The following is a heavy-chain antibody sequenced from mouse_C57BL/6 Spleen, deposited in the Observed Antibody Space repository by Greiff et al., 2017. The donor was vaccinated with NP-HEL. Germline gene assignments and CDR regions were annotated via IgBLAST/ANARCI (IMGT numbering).Heavy chain of an antibody. V-gene: IGHV1-64*01. D-gene: IGHD1-1*01. CDR1: GYTFTSYW. CDR2: IHPNSGST. Sequence: VQLQQPGAELVKPGASVKLSCKASGYTFTSYWMHWVKQRPGQGLEWIGMIHPNSGSTNYNEKFKSKATLTVDKSSSTAYMQLSSLTSEDSAVYYCARRYYGSSYVGYFDVWGTGTTVTVSS. CDR3: ARRYYGSSYVGYFDV. J-gene: IGHJ1*03.